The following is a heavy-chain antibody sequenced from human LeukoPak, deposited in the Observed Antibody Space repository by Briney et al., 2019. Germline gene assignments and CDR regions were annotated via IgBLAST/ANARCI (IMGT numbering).Heavy chain of an antibody. J-gene: IGHJ4*02. CDR3: ARADYYDSSVFY. CDR2: IYYSGST. V-gene: IGHV4-39*07. Sequence: PSETLSLTCTVSGGSISSSSYYWGWIRQPPGKGLEWIGSIYYSGSTYYNPSLKSRVTISVDTSKNQFSLKLSSVTAADTAVYYCARADYYDSSVFYWGQGTLVTVSS. CDR1: GGSISSSSYY. D-gene: IGHD3-22*01.